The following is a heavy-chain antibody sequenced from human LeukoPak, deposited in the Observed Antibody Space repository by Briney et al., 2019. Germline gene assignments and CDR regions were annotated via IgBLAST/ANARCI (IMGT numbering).Heavy chain of an antibody. D-gene: IGHD6-13*01. Sequence: GGSLRLSCVASGFTFSSYGMHWVRQAPGKGLEWVAVIWYDGSNKYYADSAKGRFTISRDNSKNTLYLQMNSLRAEDTAVYYCVRDIAAAGAYGMGVWGQGTTVTVSS. CDR1: GFTFSSYG. J-gene: IGHJ6*02. V-gene: IGHV3-33*01. CDR3: VRDIAAAGAYGMGV. CDR2: IWYDGSNK.